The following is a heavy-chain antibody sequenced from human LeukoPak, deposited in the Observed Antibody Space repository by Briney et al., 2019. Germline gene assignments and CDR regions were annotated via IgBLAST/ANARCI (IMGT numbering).Heavy chain of an antibody. V-gene: IGHV3-23*01. CDR2: ISGSGGST. Sequence: GGSLRLSCAASGFTFSSYAMSRVRQAPGKGLEWVSAISGSGGSTYYADPVKGRFTISRDNSKNTLYLQMNSLRAEDTAVYYCAKGSSSSEWFDYWGQGTLVTVSS. D-gene: IGHD6-6*01. J-gene: IGHJ4*02. CDR3: AKGSSSSEWFDY. CDR1: GFTFSSYA.